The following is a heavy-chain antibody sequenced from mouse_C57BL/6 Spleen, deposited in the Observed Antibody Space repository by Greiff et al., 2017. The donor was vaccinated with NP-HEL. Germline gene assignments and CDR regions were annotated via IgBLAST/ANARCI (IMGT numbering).Heavy chain of an antibody. CDR2: ISGGGGNT. CDR1: GFTFSSYN. D-gene: IGHD1-2*01. V-gene: IGHV5-9*01. Sequence: DVQLVESGGGVVKPGGSLKLSCAASGFTFSSYNMSWVRQTPEKRLEWVATISGGGGNTYYTDSVKGRFIISRDNAKNILYLQMSSLRSEDTALYYCVRLATALDYWGQGTTLTVSS. J-gene: IGHJ2*01. CDR3: VRLATALDY.